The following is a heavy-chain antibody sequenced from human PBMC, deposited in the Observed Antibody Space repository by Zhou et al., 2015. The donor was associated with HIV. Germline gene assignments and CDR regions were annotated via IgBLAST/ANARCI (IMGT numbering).Heavy chain of an antibody. CDR2: IIPIFGTA. J-gene: IGHJ4*02. V-gene: IGHV1-69*01. D-gene: IGHD3-3*01. CDR3: ARGPLHYDFWSGYYMYYFDY. CDR1: GGTFSSYA. Sequence: QVQLVQSGAEVKKPGSSVKVSCKASGGTFSSYAISWVRQAPGQGLEWMGGIIPIFGTANYAQKFQGRVTITADESTSTAYMELSSLRSEDTAVYYCARGPLHYDFWSGYYMYYFDYWGQGTLVTVSS.